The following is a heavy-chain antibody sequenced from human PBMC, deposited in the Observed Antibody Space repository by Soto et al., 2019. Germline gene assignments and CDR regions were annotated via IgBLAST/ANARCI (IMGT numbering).Heavy chain of an antibody. J-gene: IGHJ4*02. V-gene: IGHV1-69*01. CDR3: ARGPMEGFQWLVRSYFDY. Sequence: QVQLVQSGAEVKKPGSSVKVSCKASGGTFSSYAISWVRQAPGQGLEWMGGIIPIFGTANYAQKFQGRVTITADESTSTAYMELSSLRSEDTAVYYCARGPMEGFQWLVRSYFDYWGQGTLVTVSS. D-gene: IGHD6-19*01. CDR2: IIPIFGTA. CDR1: GGTFSSYA.